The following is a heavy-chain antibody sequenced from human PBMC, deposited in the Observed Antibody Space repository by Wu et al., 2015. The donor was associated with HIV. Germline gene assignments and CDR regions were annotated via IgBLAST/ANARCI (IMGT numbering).Heavy chain of an antibody. CDR2: ISGNGGGT. J-gene: IGHJ2*01. CDR1: GFSFSSHI. D-gene: IGHD3-3*02. Sequence: QVQLVQSGAEMKSPGASVEVSCKAFGFSFSSHIISWVRQAPGQGLEWLGWISGNGGGTKYAQKFQDRVTLTTDTSANIAFMHLGSLRSDDTAVYYCARQFFLGSNFVKYFDLWGLAPWSLSPQ. V-gene: IGHV1-18*04. CDR3: ARQFFLGSNFVKYFDL.